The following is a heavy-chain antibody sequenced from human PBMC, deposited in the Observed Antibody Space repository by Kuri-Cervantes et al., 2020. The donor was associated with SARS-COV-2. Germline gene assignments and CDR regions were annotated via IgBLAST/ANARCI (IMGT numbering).Heavy chain of an antibody. Sequence: ASVKVSCKASGYTFTSYGISWVRQAPGQGLEWMGWISAYNGNANYAQKLQGRVTMTTDTSTSTAYMELRSLRSDDTAVYYCARSAFGGSSLIYPIFDYWGQGTLVTVSS. V-gene: IGHV1-18*01. CDR3: ARSAFGGSSLIYPIFDY. J-gene: IGHJ4*02. CDR1: GYTFTSYG. D-gene: IGHD2-15*01. CDR2: ISAYNGNA.